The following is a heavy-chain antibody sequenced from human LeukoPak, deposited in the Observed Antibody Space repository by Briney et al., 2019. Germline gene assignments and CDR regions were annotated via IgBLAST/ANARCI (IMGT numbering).Heavy chain of an antibody. J-gene: IGHJ4*02. Sequence: SETLSLTCAVYGGSFSSYYWSWIRQPPGKGLEWIGYIYYSGSTNYNPSLKSRVTISVDTSKNQFSLKLSSVTAADTAVYYCARDADSSSWSFDYWGQGTLVTVSS. D-gene: IGHD6-13*01. CDR1: GGSFSSYY. V-gene: IGHV4-59*01. CDR3: ARDADSSSWSFDY. CDR2: IYYSGST.